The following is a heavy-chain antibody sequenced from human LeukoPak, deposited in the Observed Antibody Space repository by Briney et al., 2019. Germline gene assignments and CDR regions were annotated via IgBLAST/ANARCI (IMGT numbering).Heavy chain of an antibody. Sequence: SETLSLTCTVSGGSISGYYWSWIRQPPERGLEWIGYISYTGRTLYNPSLKSRVTMSVDTSKNQFSLKLTSVTAADTAVYYCARHPYYYYYMDVWGKGTTVTVSS. V-gene: IGHV4-59*08. CDR2: ISYTGRT. CDR3: ARHPYYYYYMDV. CDR1: GGSISGYY. J-gene: IGHJ6*03.